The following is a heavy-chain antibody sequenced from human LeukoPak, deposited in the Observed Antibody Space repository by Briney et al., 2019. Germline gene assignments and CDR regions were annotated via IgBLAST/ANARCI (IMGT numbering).Heavy chain of an antibody. V-gene: IGHV3-66*01. D-gene: IGHD3-22*01. J-gene: IGHJ4*02. Sequence: GGSLRLSCAGSGFSVSNNFMTWVRQAPGKGLERVSIIYSGGNTYYTDSVKGRFTISRDNSKNTLYLQMNSLRVEDTAVYYCANARDDSGNFYPIFDYWGQGTLVTVSS. CDR1: GFSVSNNF. CDR2: IYSGGNT. CDR3: ANARDDSGNFYPIFDY.